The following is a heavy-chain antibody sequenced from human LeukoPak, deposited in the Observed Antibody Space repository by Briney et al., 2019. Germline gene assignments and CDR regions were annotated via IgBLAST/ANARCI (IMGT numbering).Heavy chain of an antibody. J-gene: IGHJ4*02. CDR2: ISYDGNNR. CDR3: ARDRPRYSSSWSYYFDY. V-gene: IGHV3-30*03. Sequence: PGRSLRLSCAASRFTFSSYGMHWVRQAPGKGLEWVAVISYDGNNRYYADSVKGRFTISRYNSKNTLYLQMNSLRAEDTAVYYCARDRPRYSSSWSYYFDYWGQGTLVTVSS. CDR1: RFTFSSYG. D-gene: IGHD6-13*01.